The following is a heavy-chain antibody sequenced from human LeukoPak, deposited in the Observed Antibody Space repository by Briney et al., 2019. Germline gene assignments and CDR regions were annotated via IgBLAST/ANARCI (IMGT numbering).Heavy chain of an antibody. D-gene: IGHD2-8*01. CDR2: INPSGGSI. CDR1: GYTFISYY. V-gene: IGHV1-46*01. Sequence: GASVKVSCKASGYTFISYYMHWVRQAPGQGLEWMGIINPSGGSISYAQKFQDRVTMTRDTSTSTVYMELSSLKSEDTAVYYCAREDVVLVDAVRYYYYGMDVWGQGTTVTVSS. CDR3: AREDVVLVDAVRYYYYGMDV. J-gene: IGHJ6*02.